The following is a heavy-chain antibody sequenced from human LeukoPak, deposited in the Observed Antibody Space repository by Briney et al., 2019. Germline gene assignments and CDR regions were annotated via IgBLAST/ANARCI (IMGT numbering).Heavy chain of an antibody. Sequence: AGGSLRLACAVSGFTFTNYWMTWVRQAPGKGLEWVANIEQDGSEKYYVDSVKGRFTISRDNAKNSLYLQMNSLRAEDTAVYYCAKLPLGALGYFDYWGQGTLVTVSS. CDR1: GFTFTNYW. CDR2: IEQDGSEK. V-gene: IGHV3-7*03. CDR3: AKLPLGALGYFDY. J-gene: IGHJ4*02. D-gene: IGHD3-16*01.